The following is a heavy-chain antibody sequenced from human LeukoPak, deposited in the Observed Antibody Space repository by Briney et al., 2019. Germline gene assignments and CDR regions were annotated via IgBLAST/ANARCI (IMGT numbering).Heavy chain of an antibody. CDR3: VRVVYCSGGTCSYYFDY. V-gene: IGHV3-21*01. CDR2: ISDSSNYI. D-gene: IGHD2-15*01. J-gene: IGHJ4*02. CDR1: GFTFSIYS. Sequence: GGSLRLSCAASGFTFSIYSMNWVRQAPGKGLEWVSSISDSSNYIFNADTVQGRFTISRDDAKNSLFLQMNSLRVEDTAVYYCVRVVYCSGGTCSYYFDYWGQGTLVTVSS.